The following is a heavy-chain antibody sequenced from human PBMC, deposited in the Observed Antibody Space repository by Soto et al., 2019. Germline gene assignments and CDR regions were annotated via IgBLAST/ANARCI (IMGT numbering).Heavy chain of an antibody. J-gene: IGHJ6*02. CDR2: ISAFNDNT. CDR1: GYTFTSYG. V-gene: IGHV1-18*01. CDR3: ARENWNYGDYYYYYGMDV. Sequence: PSVKVSCKASGYTFTSYGLSWVRQAPGQGLEWMGWISAFNDNTNYAQKLQGRVTMTTDTSTSTAYMELRSLRSDDTAVYYCARENWNYGDYYYYYGMDVWGQGTTVTVSS. D-gene: IGHD1-7*01.